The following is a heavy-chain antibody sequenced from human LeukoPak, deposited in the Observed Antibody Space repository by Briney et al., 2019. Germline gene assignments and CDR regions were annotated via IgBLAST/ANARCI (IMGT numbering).Heavy chain of an antibody. CDR3: ARDRRGYYDSSGFFDY. J-gene: IGHJ4*02. CDR2: IDYSGST. D-gene: IGHD3-22*01. V-gene: IGHV4-61*01. CDR1: GDSVSSDSYY. Sequence: SETLSLTCTVSGDSVSSDSYYWSRIRQPPGKGVGCIPYIDYSGSTKYNPSLKSRVTITLDPSKNQFSMKLSSVTAADTAVYYCARDRRGYYDSSGFFDYWGQGTLVTVSS.